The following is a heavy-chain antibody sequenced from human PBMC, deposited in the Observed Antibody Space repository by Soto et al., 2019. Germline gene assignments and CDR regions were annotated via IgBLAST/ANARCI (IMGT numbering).Heavy chain of an antibody. J-gene: IGHJ1*01. Sequence: SETLSLTCTVSGGSISSSSYYWGWIRQPPGKGLEWIGEINHSGSTNYNPSLKSRVTISVDTSKNQFSLKLSSVTAADTAVYYCARGHPSVAGTFKYFQHWGQGTLVAVSS. D-gene: IGHD6-19*01. CDR3: ARGHPSVAGTFKYFQH. CDR2: INHSGST. CDR1: GGSISSSSYY. V-gene: IGHV4-39*07.